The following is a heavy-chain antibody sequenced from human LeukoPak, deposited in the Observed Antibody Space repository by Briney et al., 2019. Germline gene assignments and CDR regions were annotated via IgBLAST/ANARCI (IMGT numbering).Heavy chain of an antibody. J-gene: IGHJ4*02. CDR3: ANGSGSLFDY. CDR1: GGSFSGYY. Sequence: SETLSLTCAVYGGSFSGYYWSWIRQPPGKGLEWIGEINHSGSTNYNPSLKSRVTISVDTSENQFSLKLSSVTAADTAVYYCANGSGSLFDYWGQGTLVTVSS. D-gene: IGHD3-10*01. V-gene: IGHV4-34*01. CDR2: INHSGST.